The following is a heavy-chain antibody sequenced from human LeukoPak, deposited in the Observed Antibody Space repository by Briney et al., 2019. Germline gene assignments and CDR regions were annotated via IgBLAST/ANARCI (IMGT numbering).Heavy chain of an antibody. J-gene: IGHJ4*02. V-gene: IGHV1-69*06. D-gene: IGHD5-24*01. Sequence: SVKVSCKASGGTFSSYAISWVRQAPGQGLEWMGGIIPIFGTANYAQKFQGRVTITADRSTSTAYMELSSLRSEDTAVYYCARDVDGSQYFDYWGQGTLVTVSS. CDR1: GGTFSSYA. CDR3: ARDVDGSQYFDY. CDR2: IIPIFGTA.